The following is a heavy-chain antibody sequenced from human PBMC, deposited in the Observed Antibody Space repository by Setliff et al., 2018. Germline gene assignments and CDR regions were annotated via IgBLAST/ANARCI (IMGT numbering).Heavy chain of an antibody. V-gene: IGHV1-69*05. D-gene: IGHD5-18*01. Sequence: GASVKVSCKASGDTFSSYGISWVRQAPGQGLEWMSGTIPMFGSTSYAQKFQGRVTIITDESTTTAYMELSSLGSEDTAVYYCVREGVDTRSSTDYRYYMDVWGKGTTVTVSS. J-gene: IGHJ6*03. CDR1: GDTFSSYG. CDR3: VREGVDTRSSTDYRYYMDV. CDR2: TIPMFGST.